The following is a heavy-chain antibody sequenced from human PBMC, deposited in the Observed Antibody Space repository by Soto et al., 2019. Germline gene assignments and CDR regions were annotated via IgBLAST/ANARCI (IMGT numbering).Heavy chain of an antibody. J-gene: IGHJ6*02. CDR1: GGSISSYY. D-gene: IGHD5-12*01. Sequence: QVQLQESGPGLVKPSETLSLTCTVSGGSISSYYWSWIRQPPGKGLEWIGYIYYSGSTNYNPSLTRRVVLAVDTCTSQFSLRLSSVTAADTAVYYCARVARDGYCYYGVDVWGQGTAVTVSS. CDR2: IYYSGST. CDR3: ARVARDGYCYYGVDV. V-gene: IGHV4-59*01.